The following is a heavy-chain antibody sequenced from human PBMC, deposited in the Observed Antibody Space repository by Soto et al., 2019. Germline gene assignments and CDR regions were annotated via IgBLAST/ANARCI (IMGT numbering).Heavy chain of an antibody. CDR1: GFTFSGSA. J-gene: IGHJ6*02. Sequence: AGGSLRLSCAASGFTFSGSAMHWVRQASGKGLEWVGRIRSKANSYATAYAASVKGRFTISRDDSKNTAYLKMSSLRSEDTAVYYCASHIAVAAQRLYYYYYGMDVWGQGTTVTVSS. CDR3: ASHIAVAAQRLYYYYYGMDV. V-gene: IGHV3-73*01. D-gene: IGHD6-19*01. CDR2: IRSKANSYAT.